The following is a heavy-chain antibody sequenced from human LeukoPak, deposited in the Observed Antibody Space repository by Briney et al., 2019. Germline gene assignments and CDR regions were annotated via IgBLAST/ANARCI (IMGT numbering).Heavy chain of an antibody. CDR3: AKASYDILTGYPVGNYYYGMDV. Sequence: GGSLRLSCAASGFTFISYAMSWVRQAPGKGLEWVSAISGSGGSTYYADSVKGRFTISRDNSKNTLYLQMNSLRAEDTAVYYCAKASYDILTGYPVGNYYYGMDVWGQGTTVTVSS. CDR2: ISGSGGST. V-gene: IGHV3-23*01. J-gene: IGHJ6*02. CDR1: GFTFISYA. D-gene: IGHD3-9*01.